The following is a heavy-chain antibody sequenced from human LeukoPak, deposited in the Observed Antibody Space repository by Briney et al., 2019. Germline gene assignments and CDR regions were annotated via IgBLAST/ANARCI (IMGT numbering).Heavy chain of an antibody. Sequence: GGSLRLSCAASGFTFSSNAMSWVRQAPGKGLEWVSGITVSGGNTYYADSVKGRFTISRDNSKNTLYLQVNSLRAEDTAVYYCAKVHKYQLTFFDYWGQGTLVTVSS. D-gene: IGHD2-2*01. CDR1: GFTFSSNA. V-gene: IGHV3-23*01. CDR2: ITVSGGNT. CDR3: AKVHKYQLTFFDY. J-gene: IGHJ4*02.